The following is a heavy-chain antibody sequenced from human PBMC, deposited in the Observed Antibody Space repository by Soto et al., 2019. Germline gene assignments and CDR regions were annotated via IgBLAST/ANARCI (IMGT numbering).Heavy chain of an antibody. D-gene: IGHD3-16*01. CDR3: AKDRRAGGNSAFYFDF. CDR1: GFKFSNYA. Sequence: GGSLRLSCAASGFKFSNYAMSWVRQAPGKGLEWVSLISATGGGTYYADSVKGRFTISRDNSHNTLYLQVHSLSAEDTAVYYCAKDRRAGGNSAFYFDFWGQGAQVTVSS. J-gene: IGHJ4*02. CDR2: ISATGGGT. V-gene: IGHV3-23*01.